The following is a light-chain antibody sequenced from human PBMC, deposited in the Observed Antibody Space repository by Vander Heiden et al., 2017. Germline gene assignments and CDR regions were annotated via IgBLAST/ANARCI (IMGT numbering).Light chain of an antibody. V-gene: IGKV2-28*01. CDR2: LGS. Sequence: DIVMTQSPLSLPVNPGEPASISCRSSQSLLHVDGNNYLEWYLQKPGQSPQLLIYLGSNRASGVPDRFSGSGSGTDFTLKISRVEAEDVGVFYCMQALRTPFTFGPGTTVDVK. CDR1: QSLLHVDGNNY. CDR3: MQALRTPFT. J-gene: IGKJ3*01.